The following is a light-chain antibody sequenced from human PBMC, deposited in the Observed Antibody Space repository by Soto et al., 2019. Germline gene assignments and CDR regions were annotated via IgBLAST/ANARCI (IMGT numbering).Light chain of an antibody. J-gene: IGLJ2*01. CDR2: GNT. CDR1: SSNIGAGFD. V-gene: IGLV1-40*01. Sequence: QSVLTQPPSVSGAPGQRVTISCTGSSSNIGAGFDVHWYQQFPGTAPKLLIYGNTNRPSGVPDRFSGSKSGTSASLAIIGLQAEDEADYYCQSYDSSLTAPVVFGGGTKVNVL. CDR3: QSYDSSLTAPVV.